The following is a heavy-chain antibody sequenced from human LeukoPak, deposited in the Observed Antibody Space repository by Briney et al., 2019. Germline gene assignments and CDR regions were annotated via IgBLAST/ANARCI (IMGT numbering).Heavy chain of an antibody. D-gene: IGHD4-23*01. J-gene: IGHJ1*01. CDR3: YGANAED. V-gene: IGHV3-74*01. CDR1: GFTFSSYW. CDR2: INTDGSTT. Sequence: PGGSLRLSCAASGFTFSSYWMHWVRQVPGKGLVWVSGINTDGSTTSYADSVKGRFTISRDNAKNTLYLQLTSRRAEDTGVYYCYGANAEDWGQGTLVTVSS.